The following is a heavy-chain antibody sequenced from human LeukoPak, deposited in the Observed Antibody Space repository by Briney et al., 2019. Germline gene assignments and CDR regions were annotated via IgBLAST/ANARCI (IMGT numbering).Heavy chain of an antibody. Sequence: PGESLTLSCAASGFIVSSNYMNWVSQPPGKGMEWVSVIYSGGSTSYADSVKGRFTISRDDSKNTLYVQVNSLGAEDTAVYYCTRWLIYWGQGTLVTVSS. CDR2: IYSGGST. D-gene: IGHD3-10*01. CDR1: GFIVSSNY. V-gene: IGHV3-66*01. CDR3: TRWLIY. J-gene: IGHJ4*02.